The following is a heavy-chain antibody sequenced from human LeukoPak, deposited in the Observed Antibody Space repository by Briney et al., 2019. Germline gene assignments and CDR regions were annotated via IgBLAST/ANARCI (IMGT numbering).Heavy chain of an antibody. J-gene: IGHJ4*02. Sequence: PGRSLRLSCAASGFTFSSYGMHWVRQAPGKGLEWVAVIWYGGSRKYYADSVKGRFTISRDNSKNTLWLQMNSLRAEDTAVYYCARDDGSASGDYWGQGTLVTVSS. CDR3: ARDDGSASGDY. V-gene: IGHV3-33*01. CDR1: GFTFSSYG. CDR2: IWYGGSRK. D-gene: IGHD6-25*01.